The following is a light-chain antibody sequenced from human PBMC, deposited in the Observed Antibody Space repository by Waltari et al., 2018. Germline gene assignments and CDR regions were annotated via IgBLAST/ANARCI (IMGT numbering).Light chain of an antibody. V-gene: IGLV2-23*02. J-gene: IGLJ2*01. CDR1: SNDVGRYNL. CDR3: SSYAGSTTLVI. CDR2: EVT. Sequence: QSALTQPASVSGSPGQSITISCTGTSNDVGRYNLVSWYQQYPGKAPTRMIYEVTKRPSGVSSRFSGSKSGNTASLTISGLQAEDEADYYCSSYAGSTTLVIFGGGTKLTV.